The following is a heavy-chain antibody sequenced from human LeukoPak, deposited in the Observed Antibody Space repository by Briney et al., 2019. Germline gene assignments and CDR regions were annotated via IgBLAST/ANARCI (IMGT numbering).Heavy chain of an antibody. CDR1: GFTFSSYA. Sequence: PGRSLRLSCAASGFTFSSYAMHWVRQAPGKGLEWVAVICFDGSNEDYADSVKGRLTISRDNSKNTLYLQMNSLRAEDTAVYYCARDRMITFGGVIDDAFDIWGQGRMVTVSS. CDR2: ICFDGSNE. J-gene: IGHJ3*02. V-gene: IGHV3-33*08. CDR3: ARDRMITFGGVIDDAFDI. D-gene: IGHD3-16*02.